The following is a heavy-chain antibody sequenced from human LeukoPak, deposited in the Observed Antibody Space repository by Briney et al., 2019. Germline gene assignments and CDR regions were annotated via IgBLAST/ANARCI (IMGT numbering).Heavy chain of an antibody. CDR1: GGTFSSYA. CDR3: ARSHYFDC. J-gene: IGHJ4*02. Sequence: ASVKVSCKASGGTFSSYAISWVRQAPGQGLEWMGWINPNSGGTNYAQKFQGRVTMTRDTSISTAYMELSRLRSDDTAVYYCARSHYFDCWGQGTLVTVSS. V-gene: IGHV1-2*02. CDR2: INPNSGGT.